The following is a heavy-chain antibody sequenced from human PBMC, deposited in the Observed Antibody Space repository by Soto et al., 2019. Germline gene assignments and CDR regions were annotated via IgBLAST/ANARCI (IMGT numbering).Heavy chain of an antibody. CDR2: ISGSGGST. V-gene: IGHV3-23*01. CDR1: GFTFSSYA. D-gene: IGHD2-15*01. Sequence: EVQLLESGGGLVQPGGSLRLSCAASGFTFSSYAMSWVRQAPGKGLEWVSAISGSGGSTYYADSVKGRFTISRDNSKNTLYLQMNSLRAEDTAVYYCAKAGGWTVATIGMVVAATPDYWGQGTLVTVSS. CDR3: AKAGGWTVATIGMVVAATPDY. J-gene: IGHJ4*02.